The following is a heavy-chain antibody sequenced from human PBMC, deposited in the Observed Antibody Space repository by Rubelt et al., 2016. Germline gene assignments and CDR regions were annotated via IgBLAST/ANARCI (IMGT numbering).Heavy chain of an antibody. Sequence: QLQLQESGPGLVKPSETLSLTCTVSGYSISSGYYWGWIRQPPGTGLEWIGSIYHSGSTYYNPSLKSRVTISLDTSKNQFALKLSSVTAADTAVYYCARAPEVRGLYYYMDVWGKGTTVTVSS. CDR2: IYHSGST. V-gene: IGHV4-38-2*02. CDR1: GYSISSGYY. CDR3: ARAPEVRGLYYYMDV. J-gene: IGHJ6*03. D-gene: IGHD1-1*01.